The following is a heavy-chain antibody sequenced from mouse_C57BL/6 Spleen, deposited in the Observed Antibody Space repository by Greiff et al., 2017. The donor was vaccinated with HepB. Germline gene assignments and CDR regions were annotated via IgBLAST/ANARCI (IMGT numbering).Heavy chain of an antibody. CDR3: TRDRSNYGGPYFDY. CDR2: IDPETGGT. CDR1: GYTFTDYE. V-gene: IGHV1-15*01. J-gene: IGHJ2*01. Sequence: VQLQQSGAELVRPGASVTLSCKASGYTFTDYEMHWVKQTPVHGLEWIGAIDPETGGTAYNQKFKGKAILTADKSSSTAYMELRSLTSEDSAVYYCTRDRSNYGGPYFDYWGHSTTLTVSS. D-gene: IGHD2-5*01.